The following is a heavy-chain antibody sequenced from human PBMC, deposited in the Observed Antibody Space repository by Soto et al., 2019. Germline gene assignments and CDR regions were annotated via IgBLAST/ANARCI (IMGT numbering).Heavy chain of an antibody. J-gene: IGHJ3*02. CDR3: ARWRKEPTTVTMIGAFDI. CDR1: GGSISSGGYY. V-gene: IGHV4-31*03. CDR2: IYYSGST. D-gene: IGHD4-17*01. Sequence: QVQLQESGPGLVKPSQTLSLTCTVSGGSISSGGYYWSWIRQHPGKGLEWIGYIYYSGSTYYNPFLKSRVTISVDTSKNQFSLKLSSVTAADTAVYFCARWRKEPTTVTMIGAFDIWGQGTMVTVSS.